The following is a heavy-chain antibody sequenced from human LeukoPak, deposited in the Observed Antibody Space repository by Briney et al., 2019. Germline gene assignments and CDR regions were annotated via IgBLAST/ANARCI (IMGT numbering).Heavy chain of an antibody. J-gene: IGHJ4*02. CDR1: GGSISSSSDY. CDR3: ARQFATAAADTRGYFDY. Sequence: SETLSLTCTVSGGSISSSSDYWGWIRQAPGKGLEWIGSLFVSGGTHYNPSLRSRATLFVDTSKNQFSLKLTSMTAADAATYFCARQFATAAADTRGYFDYWGQGTVVAVSS. CDR2: LFVSGGT. D-gene: IGHD6-25*01. V-gene: IGHV4-39*01.